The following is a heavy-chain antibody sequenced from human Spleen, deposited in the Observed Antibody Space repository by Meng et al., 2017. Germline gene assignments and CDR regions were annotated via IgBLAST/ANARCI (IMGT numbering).Heavy chain of an antibody. J-gene: IGHJ4*02. Sequence: GESLKIPCAASGFTFSSYAMSWVRQAPGKGLEWMGWISAYNGNTNYAQKLQGRVTMTTDTSTSTAYMELRSLRSDDTAVYYCARDPAAKSIAAAGLGYWGQGTLVTVSS. V-gene: IGHV1-18*01. D-gene: IGHD6-13*01. CDR1: GFTFSSYA. CDR3: ARDPAAKSIAAAGLGY. CDR2: ISAYNGNT.